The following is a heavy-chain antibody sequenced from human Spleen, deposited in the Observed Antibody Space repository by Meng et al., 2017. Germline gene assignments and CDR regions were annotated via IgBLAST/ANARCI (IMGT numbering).Heavy chain of an antibody. CDR2: INPFTDDT. Sequence: ASVKVSCKPSGYTFNTYWIHWLRQAPGQGLEWMGRINPFTDDTHYAQRFQDRVTMTSDTSVSTAYMELSRLRSDDTAVYYCARDENISAAGKLFGDYWGQGTLVTVSS. CDR3: ARDENISAAGKLFGDY. CDR1: GYTFNTYW. V-gene: IGHV1-2*06. J-gene: IGHJ4*02. D-gene: IGHD6-13*01.